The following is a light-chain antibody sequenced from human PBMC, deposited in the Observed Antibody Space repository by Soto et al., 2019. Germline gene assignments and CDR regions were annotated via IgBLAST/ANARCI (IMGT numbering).Light chain of an antibody. J-gene: IGLJ3*02. CDR3: CSYAGSYSWV. V-gene: IGLV2-11*01. CDR2: DVS. CDR1: SSDVGGYNY. Sequence: QSALTQPRSVSGSPGQSVTISCTGTSSDVGGYNYVSWYQQHPGKAPKRMIYDVSKRPSGVPDRFSGSKSGNTASLTISGLQAEDEADIYCCSYAGSYSWVFGGGTKLTVL.